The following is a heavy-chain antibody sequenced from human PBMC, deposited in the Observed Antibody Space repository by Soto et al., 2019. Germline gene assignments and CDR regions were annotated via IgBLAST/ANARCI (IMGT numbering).Heavy chain of an antibody. Sequence: EVQLVESGGALVQPGGSLRLSFAASGFTFSNYWMHWVRQAPGKGLVWISRMNSDGSNTVYADAVKGRFTISRDNAKNALYLQMNRLRVEDTSVYYWATSKGAVCNGPTPYWGQGARVSVSS. J-gene: IGHJ4*02. D-gene: IGHD3-16*01. V-gene: IGHV3-74*01. CDR2: MNSDGSNT. CDR1: GFTFSNYW. CDR3: ATSKGAVCNGPTPY.